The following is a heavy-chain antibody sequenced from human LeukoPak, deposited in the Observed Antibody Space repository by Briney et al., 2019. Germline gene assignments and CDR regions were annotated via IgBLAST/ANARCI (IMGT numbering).Heavy chain of an antibody. D-gene: IGHD6-19*01. Sequence: PSETLSLTCSVSGGSITSYYWSWIRQSPGKGLEWIGYIYYSGSANYNPSLKSRLTISVDTSKNQFSLKLNSVTAADTAVYYCARGDGWYFYWGQGTLVTVSS. CDR3: ARGDGWYFY. CDR2: IYYSGSA. V-gene: IGHV4-59*01. CDR1: GGSITSYY. J-gene: IGHJ4*02.